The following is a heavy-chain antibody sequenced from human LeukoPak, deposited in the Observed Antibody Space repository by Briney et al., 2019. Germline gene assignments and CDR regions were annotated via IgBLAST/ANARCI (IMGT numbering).Heavy chain of an antibody. CDR2: IYINGTT. J-gene: IGHJ5*02. CDR3: AKIFRLRRIDP. V-gene: IGHV4-4*07. Sequence: PSETLSVTCTVSGGSIRDYSWSWLRQPAGKGLEWIGHIYINGTTNYSPSLKSRVTMSVDTSKNQFSLRLNSVTAADTAVYYCAKIFRLRRIDPWGRGTLVTVSS. CDR1: GGSIRDYS. D-gene: IGHD2-15*01.